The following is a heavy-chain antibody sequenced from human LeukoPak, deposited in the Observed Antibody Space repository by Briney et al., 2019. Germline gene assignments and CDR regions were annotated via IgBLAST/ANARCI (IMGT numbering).Heavy chain of an antibody. D-gene: IGHD2-2*01. CDR1: GGTFSSYA. Sequence: GASVKVSRKASGGTFSSYAISWVRQAPGQGLEWMGGIIPIFGTANYAQKFQGRVTITADESTSTAYMELSSLRSEDTAVYYCASRVCSSTSCYYYYYMDVWGKGTTVTVSS. V-gene: IGHV1-69*13. J-gene: IGHJ6*03. CDR2: IIPIFGTA. CDR3: ASRVCSSTSCYYYYYMDV.